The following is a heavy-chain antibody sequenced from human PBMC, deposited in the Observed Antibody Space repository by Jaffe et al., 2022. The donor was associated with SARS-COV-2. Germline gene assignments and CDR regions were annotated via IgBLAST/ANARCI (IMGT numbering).Heavy chain of an antibody. CDR1: GFTFSSYY. J-gene: IGHJ4*02. Sequence: QVQLVQSGAEVKKPGASVKVSCKASGFTFSSYYMNWVRQAPGQGLEWMGIISPTGDSTTYAQSFQGRVTMTRGTTTSTVYMELSSLRSEDTAVYYCARGGGIAARPYDYWGQGTLVTVSS. CDR2: ISPTGDST. V-gene: IGHV1-46*01. D-gene: IGHD6-6*01. CDR3: ARGGGIAARPYDY.